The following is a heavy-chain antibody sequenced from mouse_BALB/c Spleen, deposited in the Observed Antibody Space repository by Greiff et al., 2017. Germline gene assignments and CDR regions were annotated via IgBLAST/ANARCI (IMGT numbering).Heavy chain of an antibody. Sequence: EVQLQQSGAELVKPGASVKLSCTASGFNITDSYMHWVKQRPEQGLEWIGRIDPANGNTKYDPKFQGKATITADTSSNTAYLQLSSLTSEDTAVYYCARCYYEYDEYAMDYWGQGTSVTVSS. D-gene: IGHD2-4*01. CDR3: ARCYYEYDEYAMDY. J-gene: IGHJ4*01. CDR1: GFNITDSY. V-gene: IGHV14-3*02. CDR2: IDPANGNT.